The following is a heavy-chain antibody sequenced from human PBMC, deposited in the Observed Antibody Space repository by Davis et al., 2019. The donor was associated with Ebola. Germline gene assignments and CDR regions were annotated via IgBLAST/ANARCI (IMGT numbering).Heavy chain of an antibody. CDR2: ISYDGSNK. D-gene: IGHD3-10*01. CDR1: GFTFSSYG. V-gene: IGHV3-30*19. J-gene: IGHJ4*02. Sequence: PGGSLRLSCAASGFTFSSYGMHWVRQAPGKGLEWVAVISYDGSNKHYADSVKGRFTISRDNSKNTLYLQMNSLRAEDTAVYYCARGGLGIGGFDYWGQGTLVTVSS. CDR3: ARGGLGIGGFDY.